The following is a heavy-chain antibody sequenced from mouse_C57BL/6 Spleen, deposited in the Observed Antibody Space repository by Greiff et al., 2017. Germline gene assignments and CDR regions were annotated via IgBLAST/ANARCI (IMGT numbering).Heavy chain of an antibody. CDR3: ARSRGLYSNYDFDY. CDR1: GYTFTSYW. D-gene: IGHD2-5*01. V-gene: IGHV1-53*01. Sequence: QVQLQQPGTELVKPGASVKLSCKASGYTFTSYWMHWVKQRPGQGLEWIGNINPSNGGTNYDEKFKSKATLTVDKSSSTAYMQLSSLTSEDSAVYYWARSRGLYSNYDFDYWGQGTTLTVSS. J-gene: IGHJ2*01. CDR2: INPSNGGT.